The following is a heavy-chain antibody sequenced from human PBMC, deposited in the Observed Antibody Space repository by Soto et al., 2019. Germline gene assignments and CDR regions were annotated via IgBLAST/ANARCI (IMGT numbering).Heavy chain of an antibody. CDR1: GYTFTSYG. J-gene: IGHJ6*02. CDR2: ISAYNGNT. Sequence: ASVKVSCKASGYTFTSYGISWVRQAPGQGLEWMGWISAYNGNTNYAQKLQGRVTMTTDTSTSTAYMELRSLRAEDTAVYYCAKDGPNYYYGMDVWGQGTTVTVSS. V-gene: IGHV1-18*04. CDR3: AKDGPNYYYGMDV.